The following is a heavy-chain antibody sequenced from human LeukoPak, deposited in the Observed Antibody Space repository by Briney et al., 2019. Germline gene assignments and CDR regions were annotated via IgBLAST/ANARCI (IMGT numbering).Heavy chain of an antibody. D-gene: IGHD6-19*01. CDR3: ARDSGVAGNDFDY. J-gene: IGHJ4*02. Sequence: SVKVSCKASGYTFTSYGISWVRQAPGQGLEWMGGIIPIFGTANYAQKFQGRVTITADESISTAYMELSRLRSDDTAVYYCARDSGVAGNDFDYWGQGTLVTVSS. V-gene: IGHV1-69*13. CDR2: IIPIFGTA. CDR1: GYTFTSYG.